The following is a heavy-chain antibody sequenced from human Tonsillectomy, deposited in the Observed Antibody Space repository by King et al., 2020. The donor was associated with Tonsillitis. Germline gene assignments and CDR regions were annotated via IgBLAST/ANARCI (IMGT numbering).Heavy chain of an antibody. Sequence: VQLVESGGGLVQPGGSLRLSCAASGFTVNDDYMDWVRQAPGKGLEWVGRIRNKANSYSTEYAASVQGRFTISRDDSKKSLYLQMNILKTEDTAMYYCARGGVRGTDYWGQGPLVTVSS. CDR3: ARGGVRGTDY. D-gene: IGHD1-1*01. J-gene: IGHJ4*02. CDR2: IRNKANSYST. V-gene: IGHV3-72*01. CDR1: GFTVNDDY.